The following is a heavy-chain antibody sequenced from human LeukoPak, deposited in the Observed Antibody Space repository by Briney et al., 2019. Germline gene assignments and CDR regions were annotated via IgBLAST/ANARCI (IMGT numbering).Heavy chain of an antibody. CDR1: GYSISSGYY. D-gene: IGHD3-22*01. V-gene: IGHV4-4*07. Sequence: PSETLSLTCTVSGYSISSGYYWGWIRQPAGKGLEWIGRIYTSGSTNYNPSLKSRVTMSVDTSKNQFSLKLSSVTAADTAVYYCARGSFGVYYDSSGYFSFDPWGQGTLVTVSS. CDR2: IYTSGST. J-gene: IGHJ5*02. CDR3: ARGSFGVYYDSSGYFSFDP.